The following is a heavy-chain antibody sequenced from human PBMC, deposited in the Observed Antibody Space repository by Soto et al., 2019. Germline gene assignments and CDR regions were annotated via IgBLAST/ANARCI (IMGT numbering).Heavy chain of an antibody. CDR3: ARYDILTGIDY. CDR1: EFTFSSYD. CDR2: IGTAGDT. J-gene: IGHJ4*02. D-gene: IGHD3-9*01. Sequence: PGGSLRLSCAASEFTFSSYDMHWVRQATGKGLEWVSAIGTAGDTYYPGSVKGRFTISRENAKNSLYLQMNSLRAGDTAVYYCARYDILTGIDYWGQGTRVTVSS. V-gene: IGHV3-13*04.